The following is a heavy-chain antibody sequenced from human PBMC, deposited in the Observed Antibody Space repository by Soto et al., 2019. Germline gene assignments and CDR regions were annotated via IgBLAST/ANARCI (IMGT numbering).Heavy chain of an antibody. D-gene: IGHD2-15*01. CDR1: GFTFSNAW. V-gene: IGHV3-15*07. CDR3: TAMFAVAATPYYYYYGMDV. Sequence: GGSLRLSCGASGFTFSNAWMNWVRQAPGKGLEWVGRIKSKTDGGTTDYAAPVKGRFTISRDDSKNTLYLQMNSLKTEDTAVYYCTAMFAVAATPYYYYYGMDVWGQGTTVTVSS. CDR2: IKSKTDGGTT. J-gene: IGHJ6*02.